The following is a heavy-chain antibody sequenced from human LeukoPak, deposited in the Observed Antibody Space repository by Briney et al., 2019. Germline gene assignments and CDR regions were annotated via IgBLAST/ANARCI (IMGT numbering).Heavy chain of an antibody. CDR2: ISSSSSYI. CDR3: ARGGHAYSSGWYSAD. J-gene: IGHJ4*02. V-gene: IGHV3-21*01. D-gene: IGHD6-19*01. Sequence: PGGSLRLSCAASGFTFSSYSMNWVRQAPGKGLEWVSSISSSSSYICYADSVKGRFTISRDNAKNSLYLQMNSLRAEDTAVYYCARGGHAYSSGWYSADWGQGTLVTVSS. CDR1: GFTFSSYS.